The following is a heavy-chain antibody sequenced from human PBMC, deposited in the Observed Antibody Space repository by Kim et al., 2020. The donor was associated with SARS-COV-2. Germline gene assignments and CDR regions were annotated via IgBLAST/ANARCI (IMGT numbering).Heavy chain of an antibody. Sequence: ASVKVSCMASGYFFNTYAINWVRQASGQGLEWLGWVTPSTGNTGYAQKFQGRVTVTRDTSIRTAYMELSNLRYEDTAVYYCARTTTGWPNWFDSWGQGTL. CDR1: GYFFNTYA. CDR2: VTPSTGNT. D-gene: IGHD6-19*01. J-gene: IGHJ5*01. CDR3: ARTTTGWPNWFDS. V-gene: IGHV1-8*02.